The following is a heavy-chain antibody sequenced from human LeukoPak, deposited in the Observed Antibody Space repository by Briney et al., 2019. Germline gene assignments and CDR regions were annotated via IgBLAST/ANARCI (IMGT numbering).Heavy chain of an antibody. CDR3: ARGPTIVVVVAAIWFYP. Sequence: SQTLSLTCTVSGGSISSGDYYWSWIRQPPGKGLEWIGYIYYSGSTYYNPSLKSRVTISVDTSKNQFSLKLSSVTAADTAVYYCARGPTIVVVVAAIWFYPWGQGTLVTVSS. J-gene: IGHJ5*02. CDR1: GGSISSGDYY. V-gene: IGHV4-30-4*01. CDR2: IYYSGST. D-gene: IGHD2-15*01.